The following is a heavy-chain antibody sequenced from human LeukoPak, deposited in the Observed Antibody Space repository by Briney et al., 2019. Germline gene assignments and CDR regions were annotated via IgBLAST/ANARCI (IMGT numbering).Heavy chain of an antibody. CDR2: TNTGGTTT. Sequence: GVSLRLFCAASGFTLSDYYMNWIRQARGKGLEWISYTNTGGTTTYYADSVKGRFTISRDDAKNSLYLQMNSLRVEDTAVYYCARALNDYWGQGTLVTVSS. V-gene: IGHV3-11*01. CDR1: GFTLSDYY. J-gene: IGHJ4*02. CDR3: ARALNDY.